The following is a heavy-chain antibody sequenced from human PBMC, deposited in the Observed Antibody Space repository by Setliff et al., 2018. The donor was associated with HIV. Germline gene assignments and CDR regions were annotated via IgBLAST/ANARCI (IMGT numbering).Heavy chain of an antibody. D-gene: IGHD3-3*01. V-gene: IGHV4-39*07. J-gene: IGHJ4*02. Sequence: SETLSLTCTVSGVPTSASTYYWGWIRQPPGKGLDWIGYISYSGTTYYNPSLKSRVTISVDMSNNQFSLKVTSVTAADTAVYYCMRGRSITIFGVAYFDFWGQGTQVTVSS. CDR2: ISYSGTT. CDR1: GVPTSASTYY. CDR3: MRGRSITIFGVAYFDF.